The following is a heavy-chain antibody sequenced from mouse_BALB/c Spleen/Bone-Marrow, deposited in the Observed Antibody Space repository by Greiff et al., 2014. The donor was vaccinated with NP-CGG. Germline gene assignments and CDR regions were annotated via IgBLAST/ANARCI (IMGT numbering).Heavy chain of an antibody. V-gene: IGHV1-14*01. Sequence: VQLQQSGPELVKPGASVKMSCKASGYTFTSYVMHWVKQKPGQGLEWIGYINPYNDGTKYNEKFKGKATLTSDKSSSTAYMELSGLTSEDSAVYYCAREGSTMITTEAWFAYWGQGTLVTVSA. CDR3: AREGSTMITTEAWFAY. J-gene: IGHJ3*01. D-gene: IGHD2-4*01. CDR1: GYTFTSYV. CDR2: INPYNDGT.